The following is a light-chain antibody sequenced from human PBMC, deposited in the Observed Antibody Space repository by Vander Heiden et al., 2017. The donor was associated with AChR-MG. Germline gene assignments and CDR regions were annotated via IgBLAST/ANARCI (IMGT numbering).Light chain of an antibody. Sequence: IQMTHSPSSLSASVADRVTTTCRASQGISNYLAWYQQKPGKGPKLLIYAASTVQSGVPSRFRGSGSGTDFTLTISSLQPEDVATYYCQKDYSAPRTFGQGTKVEI. CDR2: AAS. CDR3: QKDYSAPRT. CDR1: QGISNY. J-gene: IGKJ1*01. V-gene: IGKV1-27*01.